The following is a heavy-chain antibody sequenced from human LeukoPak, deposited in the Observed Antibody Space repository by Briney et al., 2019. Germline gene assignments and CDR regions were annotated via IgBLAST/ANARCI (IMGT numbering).Heavy chain of an antibody. CDR3: ARDSADRRVVVITLPFDY. V-gene: IGHV1-2*06. Sequence: GASVRVSCQASGYTFTHHYIHWGRQAPGQGLEWLGRINSNSGGTNYAQKFQGRVTLTRDSSISTAYMELSRLRSDDTAVYYCARDSADRRVVVITLPFDYWGQGTVVTVSS. CDR2: INSNSGGT. D-gene: IGHD2-21*01. J-gene: IGHJ4*02. CDR1: GYTFTHHY.